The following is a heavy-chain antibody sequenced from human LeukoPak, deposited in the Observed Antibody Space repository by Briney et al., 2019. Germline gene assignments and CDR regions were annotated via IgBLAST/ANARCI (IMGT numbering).Heavy chain of an antibody. Sequence: GGSLRLSCAASGFTFSSYSMNWVRQAPGKGLEWVSSISSSSSYIYYADSVKGRFTISRDNAKNSLYLQMNSLRAEDTAVYYCARHLPAYDILTGYYPMDFDYWGQGTLVTVSS. CDR3: ARHLPAYDILTGYYPMDFDY. D-gene: IGHD3-9*01. J-gene: IGHJ4*02. CDR2: ISSSSSYI. V-gene: IGHV3-21*01. CDR1: GFTFSSYS.